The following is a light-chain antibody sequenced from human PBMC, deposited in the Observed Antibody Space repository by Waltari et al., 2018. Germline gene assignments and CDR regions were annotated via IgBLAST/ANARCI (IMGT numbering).Light chain of an antibody. CDR2: KDS. Sequence: SYELTQPPSVSVSPGQTARITCSGDALPKQYGYWYQKKAGQAPVLVIKKDSERPSGIPGRFSGSSSGSTGTLTITGVQAEDEADYYCQSTDSNGTYLYVFGSGTKVTVL. J-gene: IGLJ1*01. CDR1: ALPKQY. V-gene: IGLV3-25*03. CDR3: QSTDSNGTYLYV.